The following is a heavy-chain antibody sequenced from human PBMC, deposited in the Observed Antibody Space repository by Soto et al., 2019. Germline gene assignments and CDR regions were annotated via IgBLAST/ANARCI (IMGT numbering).Heavy chain of an antibody. CDR1: GYTFTSYA. J-gene: IGHJ4*02. Sequence: QVQLVQSGAEVKKPGASVKVSCKASGYTFTSYAMHWVRQAPGQRLEWMGWINAGNGNTKYSQKFQGRVTITRDTAASTADRERSSLRSEDTAVYYCARAAGVVRYFDWSLGARSPFDYWGQGTLVTVSS. CDR3: ARAAGVVRYFDWSLGARSPFDY. V-gene: IGHV1-3*01. CDR2: INAGNGNT. D-gene: IGHD3-9*01.